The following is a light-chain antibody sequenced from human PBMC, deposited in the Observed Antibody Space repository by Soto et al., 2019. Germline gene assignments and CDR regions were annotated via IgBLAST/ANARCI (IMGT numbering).Light chain of an antibody. CDR3: QQYNSFPTK. CDR2: MVS. V-gene: IGKV1-5*03. Sequence: DIQMTQSPATLSANVGDRVTITCRASQSVSPWLAWYQQKPGKAPKLLISMVSNLESGVPSKYSGSGSDSGTEFTLIISSLQPDDFATYYCQQYNSFPTKFGQGTKVEV. J-gene: IGKJ1*01. CDR1: QSVSPW.